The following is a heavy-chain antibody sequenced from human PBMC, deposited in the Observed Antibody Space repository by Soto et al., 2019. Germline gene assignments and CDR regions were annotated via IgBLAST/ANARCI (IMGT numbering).Heavy chain of an antibody. Sequence: EVRLLESGGGLVEPGGSLRLSCTGSGFSFDTYGMTWVRQAPGMGLEWGSGISGSGDNTYYADSVKGRFTISRDNARKTEELRLFSLRAEDTATYNRAKDPYVGWYCSGGTCPITSWGQGTLVIVSA. D-gene: IGHD2-15*01. CDR3: AKDPYVGWYCSGGTCPITS. CDR1: GFSFDTYG. V-gene: IGHV3-23*01. J-gene: IGHJ5*02. CDR2: ISGSGDNT.